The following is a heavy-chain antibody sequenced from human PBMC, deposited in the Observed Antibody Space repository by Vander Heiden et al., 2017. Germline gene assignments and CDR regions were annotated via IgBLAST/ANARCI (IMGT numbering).Heavy chain of an antibody. CDR3: AKVEFLQWLGGDY. CDR2: ISGSGGST. V-gene: IGHV3-23*01. CDR1: GFTFSSYA. Sequence: EVQLLESGGGLVQPGGYLRRSCAASGFTFSSYAMSWVRQAPGKGLEWVSAISGSGGSTYYADSVKGRFTISRDNSKNTLYLQMNSLRAEDTAVYYCAKVEFLQWLGGDYWGQGTLVTVSS. D-gene: IGHD6-19*01. J-gene: IGHJ4*02.